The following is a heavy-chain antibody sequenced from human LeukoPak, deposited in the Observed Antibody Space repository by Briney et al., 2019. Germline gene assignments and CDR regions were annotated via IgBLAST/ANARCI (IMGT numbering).Heavy chain of an antibody. D-gene: IGHD6-6*01. CDR2: IYSDGST. V-gene: IGHV3-66*01. Sequence: GSLRLSCAASGFTIITNYMSWDRQAPGRGLEWVSVIYSDGSTYYADSVKGRFTISRDISTNTLYLQLNSLRTEDTAVYYCARLHSRSSHTSFDYWGQGTLVTVSS. CDR3: ARLHSRSSHTSFDY. CDR1: GFTIITNY. J-gene: IGHJ4*02.